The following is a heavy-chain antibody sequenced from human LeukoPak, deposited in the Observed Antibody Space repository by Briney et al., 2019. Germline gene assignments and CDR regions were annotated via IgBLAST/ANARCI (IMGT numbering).Heavy chain of an antibody. CDR2: INYSGST. Sequence: SETLSLTCTVSGGSISSGDYYWSWIRQPQGKGLEWIGYINYSGSTYYNPSLKSRLTISVDTSKNQFSLKLSSVTAADTAVYYCARGVWFWELSLYRGFELDYCGQGTLVTVSS. D-gene: IGHD3-10*01. CDR1: GGSISSGDYY. CDR3: ARGVWFWELSLYRGFELDY. J-gene: IGHJ4*02. V-gene: IGHV4-30-4*01.